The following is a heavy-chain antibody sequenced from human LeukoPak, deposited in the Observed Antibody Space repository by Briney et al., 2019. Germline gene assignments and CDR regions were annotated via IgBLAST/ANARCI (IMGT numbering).Heavy chain of an antibody. CDR1: GFTFSSYE. Sequence: PGGSLRLSCAASGFTFSSYEMNWVRQAPGKGLEWVSYISSSGSTIYYADSVKGRFTISRDNAKNSLYLQMNGLRAEDTAVYYCARDRRFDSSGYYGNWFDPWGQGTLVTVSS. J-gene: IGHJ5*02. CDR2: ISSSGSTI. V-gene: IGHV3-48*03. CDR3: ARDRRFDSSGYYGNWFDP. D-gene: IGHD3-22*01.